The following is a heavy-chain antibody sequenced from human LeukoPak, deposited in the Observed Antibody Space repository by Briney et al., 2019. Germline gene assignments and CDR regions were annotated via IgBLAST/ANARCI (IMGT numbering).Heavy chain of an antibody. D-gene: IGHD3-10*01. J-gene: IGHJ4*02. Sequence: ASVKVSCKASGYTFNNYGITWVRQAPGQGLEGMGWISAYNGNTNYAQKLQGRVTMNTDTSTSTAYMELRSLKYDDTAVYYCAREGGSGSYYNGNDYWGQGTLVTVSS. V-gene: IGHV1-18*01. CDR2: ISAYNGNT. CDR3: AREGGSGSYYNGNDY. CDR1: GYTFNNYG.